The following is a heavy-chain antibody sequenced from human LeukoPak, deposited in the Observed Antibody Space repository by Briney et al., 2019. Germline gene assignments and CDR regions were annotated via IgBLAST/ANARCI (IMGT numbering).Heavy chain of an antibody. CDR1: GFTFSRYA. CDR3: ARSRYYDFWIDAFDI. V-gene: IGHV3-64*01. Sequence: GGSLRLSCAASGFTFSRYAMYWVRQAPGKGLESVSLISSNGGTTYYSKSVKGRFTISRDNSKNTLYLQMGSLRAEDVAVYFCARSRYYDFWIDAFDIWGQGTMVTVAS. D-gene: IGHD3-3*01. CDR2: ISSNGGTT. J-gene: IGHJ3*02.